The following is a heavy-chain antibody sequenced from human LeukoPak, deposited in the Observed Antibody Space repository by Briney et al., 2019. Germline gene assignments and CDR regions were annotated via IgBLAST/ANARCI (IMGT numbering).Heavy chain of an antibody. D-gene: IGHD2-2*01. CDR1: GGSFSGYY. CDR2: INHSGST. CDR3: ARSPSTMPGYYYYYMDV. J-gene: IGHJ6*03. Sequence: KPSETLSLTCAVYGGSFSGYYWSWIRQPPGKGLEWIGEINHSGSTSNNPSLKSRVTISVDTSKNQFSLKLSSVTAADTAVYYCARSPSTMPGYYYYYMDVWGKGTTVTISS. V-gene: IGHV4-34*01.